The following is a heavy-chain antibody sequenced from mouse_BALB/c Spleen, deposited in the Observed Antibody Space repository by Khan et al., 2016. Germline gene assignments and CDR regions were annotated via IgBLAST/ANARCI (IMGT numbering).Heavy chain of an antibody. J-gene: IGHJ2*01. CDR3: ARYEYDYFDY. Sequence: QVQLQQSGTELMKPGASVKISCTATGYTLSNYWIEWIKQRPGHGLEWIGEILPGSGSTHYNEKFKGKATFTADTSSNTAYMQLSSLTSADSAVYYGARYEYDYFDYWGQGTTLTVSA. D-gene: IGHD2-4*01. CDR2: ILPGSGST. V-gene: IGHV1-9*01. CDR1: GYTLSNYW.